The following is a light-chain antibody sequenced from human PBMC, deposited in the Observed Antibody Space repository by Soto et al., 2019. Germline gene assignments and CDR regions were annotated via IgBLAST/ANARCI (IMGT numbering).Light chain of an antibody. J-gene: IGLJ1*01. CDR2: EVS. Sequence: QSALTQPASVSGSPGQSITISCTGTSNDVGTYNSVSWYQQHPGEAPKLMIYEVSNRPSGISNRFSGSKSGNTASLTISGLQAEDEADYYCTSYTTSSSYVFGTGTKVTVL. V-gene: IGLV2-14*01. CDR3: TSYTTSSSYV. CDR1: SNDVGTYNS.